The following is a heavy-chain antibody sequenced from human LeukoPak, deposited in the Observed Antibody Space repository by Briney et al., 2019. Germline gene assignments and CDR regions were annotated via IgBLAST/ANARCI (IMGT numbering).Heavy chain of an antibody. V-gene: IGHV4-39*02. J-gene: IGHJ5*02. Sequence: PSETLSLTCTVSGGSISSSSYYWGWIRQPPGKGLEWIGSIYYSGSTYYNPSLKSRVTISVDTSKNQFSLKLSSVTAADTAVYYCARDEDGFDPWGQGTLVTVSS. CDR1: GGSISSSSYY. CDR3: ARDEDGFDP. CDR2: IYYSGST.